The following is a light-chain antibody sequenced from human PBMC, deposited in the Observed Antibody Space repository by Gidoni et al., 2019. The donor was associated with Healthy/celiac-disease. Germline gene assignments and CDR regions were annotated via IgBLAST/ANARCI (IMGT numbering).Light chain of an antibody. CDR2: EVS. CDR1: SSDVGGYNY. Sequence: QSALTHPASVSGSPGQSITISSTGTSSDVGGYNYVSWYQQHPGKAPKLMIYEVSNRPSGVSNRFSGSKSGNTASLTISGLQAEDEADYYCSSYTSSSTKVFGTGTKVTVL. CDR3: SSYTSSSTKV. J-gene: IGLJ1*01. V-gene: IGLV2-14*01.